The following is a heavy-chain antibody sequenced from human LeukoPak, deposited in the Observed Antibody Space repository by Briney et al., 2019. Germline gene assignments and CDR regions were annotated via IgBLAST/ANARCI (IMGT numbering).Heavy chain of an antibody. V-gene: IGHV3-30*02. Sequence: GGSLRLFCAASGFTFSSYGMHWVRQAPGKGLEWVAVIWYGGSNKYYADSVKGRFTISRDNSKNTLYLQMNSLRAEDTAVYCCAKAGSRGLDYWGQGTLVTVSS. CDR3: AKAGSRGLDY. J-gene: IGHJ4*02. CDR1: GFTFSSYG. D-gene: IGHD2-15*01. CDR2: IWYGGSNK.